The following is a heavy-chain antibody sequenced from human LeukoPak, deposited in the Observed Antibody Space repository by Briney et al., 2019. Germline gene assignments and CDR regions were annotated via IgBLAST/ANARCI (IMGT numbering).Heavy chain of an antibody. J-gene: IGHJ4*02. V-gene: IGHV4-34*01. CDR2: INHSGST. CDR3: ARRLGLLWFGELDI. CDR1: GGSFSGYY. Sequence: SETLSLTCAAYGGSFSGYYWSWIRQPPGKGLEWIGEINHSGSTNYNPSLKSRVTISVDTSKNQFSLKLSSVTAADTAVYYCARRLGLLWFGELDIWGQGTLVTVSS. D-gene: IGHD3-10*01.